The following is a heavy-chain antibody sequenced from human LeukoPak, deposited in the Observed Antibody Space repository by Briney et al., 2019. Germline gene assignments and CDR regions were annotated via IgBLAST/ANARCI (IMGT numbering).Heavy chain of an antibody. J-gene: IGHJ4*02. CDR3: ARDLLLMVRGVIGY. V-gene: IGHV3-23*01. CDR2: IGGSGGST. Sequence: GGTLRLSCEGSGFTFSSYGMNWVHQAPGKGLEWLSGIGGSGGSTFYADSVKGRFTISRDNSKNTLYLQMNSLRAEDTAVYYCARDLLLMVRGVIGYWGQGTLVTVSS. D-gene: IGHD3-10*01. CDR1: GFTFSSYG.